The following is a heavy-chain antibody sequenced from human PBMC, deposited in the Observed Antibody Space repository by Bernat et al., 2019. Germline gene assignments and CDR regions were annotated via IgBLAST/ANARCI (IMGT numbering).Heavy chain of an antibody. Sequence: QITLKESGPTLVKPTQTLTLTCTFSGFSLSTSGVGVGWIRQPPGKALEWLALIYWDDGKRYSPSLKSRLTITKDTSKNQVVLTMTNMDPVDTATYYCAHRRLGHWYFDLWGRGTLVTVSS. CDR1: GFSLSTSGVG. V-gene: IGHV2-5*02. D-gene: IGHD7-27*01. J-gene: IGHJ2*01. CDR2: IYWDDGK. CDR3: AHRRLGHWYFDL.